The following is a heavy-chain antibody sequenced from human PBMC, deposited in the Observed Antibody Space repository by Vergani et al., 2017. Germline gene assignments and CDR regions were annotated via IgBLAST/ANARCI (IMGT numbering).Heavy chain of an antibody. CDR2: IIPILGIA. CDR3: AIALEYSSSWLQD. D-gene: IGHD6-6*01. Sequence: QVQLVQSGAEVKKPGASVKVSCKASGYTFTSYAMHWVRQAPGQGLEWMGRIIPILGIANYAQKFQVRVTITADKSTSTAYMELSSLRSEDTAVYYCAIALEYSSSWLQDWGQGTLVTVSS. CDR1: GYTFTSYA. J-gene: IGHJ4*02. V-gene: IGHV1-69*04.